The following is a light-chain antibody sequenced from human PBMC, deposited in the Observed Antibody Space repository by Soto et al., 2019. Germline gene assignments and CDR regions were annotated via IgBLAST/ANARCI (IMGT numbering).Light chain of an antibody. CDR2: DVS. J-gene: IGLJ1*01. CDR3: SSYTSSSTYV. V-gene: IGLV2-14*03. CDR1: ISDVGGYNY. Sequence: QSALTQPASVSGSPGQSITISCTGTISDVGGYNYVSWHQQHPGKAPKLMIFDVSNRPSGVSNRFSGSKSGYTASLTISGLQAEDEADYYCSSYTSSSTYVFGTGTKLTVL.